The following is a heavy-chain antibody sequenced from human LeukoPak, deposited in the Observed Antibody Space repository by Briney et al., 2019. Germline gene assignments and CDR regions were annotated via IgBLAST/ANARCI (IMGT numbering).Heavy chain of an antibody. Sequence: ASVKVSCKLSGNTLTEFSMHWVRQAPGKGLEWMGGFDPEDGKTIYAQKFQGRVTMTEDTSTDTAYMELSSLRSEDTAVYYYATAGDDVDSVMIWDFWGQGTLVTVSS. CDR1: GNTLTEFS. CDR2: FDPEDGKT. V-gene: IGHV1-24*01. D-gene: IGHD3/OR15-3a*01. J-gene: IGHJ4*02. CDR3: ATAGDDVDSVMIWDF.